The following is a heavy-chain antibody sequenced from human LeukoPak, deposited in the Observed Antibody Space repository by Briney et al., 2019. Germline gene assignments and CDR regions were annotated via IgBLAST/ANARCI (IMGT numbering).Heavy chain of an antibody. D-gene: IGHD3-22*01. CDR1: GFTFSNYD. CDR3: AKDFYYDSSGSPCFDY. J-gene: IGHJ4*02. Sequence: PGGSLRLSCAASGFTFSNYDMHWVRQAPGKGLEWVAVISFDGSNKYYADSVKGRFTISRDNSKNTLYLQMNSLRAEDTAVYYCAKDFYYDSSGSPCFDYWGQGTLVTVSS. CDR2: ISFDGSNK. V-gene: IGHV3-30*18.